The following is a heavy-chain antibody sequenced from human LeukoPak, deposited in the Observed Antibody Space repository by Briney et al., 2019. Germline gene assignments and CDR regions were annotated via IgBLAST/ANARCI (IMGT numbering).Heavy chain of an antibody. CDR3: ARDKVDCSSTSCYDWFDP. CDR2: ISSSSSYI. D-gene: IGHD2-2*01. Sequence: PGGSLRLSCAASGFTLSSYSMNWVRQAPGRGLEWVSSISSSSSYIYYADSVKGRFTISRDNAKNSLYLQMNSLRAEDTAVYYCARDKVDCSSTSCYDWFDPWGQGTLVTVSS. J-gene: IGHJ5*02. CDR1: GFTLSSYS. V-gene: IGHV3-21*01.